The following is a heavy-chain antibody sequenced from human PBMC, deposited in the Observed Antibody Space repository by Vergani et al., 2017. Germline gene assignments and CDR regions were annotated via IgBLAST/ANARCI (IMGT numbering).Heavy chain of an antibody. CDR2: INPNSGGT. CDR3: AKHSFDCSSTSCYTRGDDWFDP. D-gene: IGHD2-2*02. Sequence: QVQLVQSGAEVKKPGASVKVSCTASGYTFTGYYMHWVRQAPGQGLEWMGWINPNSGGTNYAQKFQGRVTMNRDTSISTAYMELSRLRSDDTAVYYCAKHSFDCSSTSCYTRGDDWFDPWGQGTLVTVSS. J-gene: IGHJ5*02. CDR1: GYTFTGYY. V-gene: IGHV1-2*02.